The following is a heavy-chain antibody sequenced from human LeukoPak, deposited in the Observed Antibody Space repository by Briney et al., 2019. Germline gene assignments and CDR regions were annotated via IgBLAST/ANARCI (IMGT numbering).Heavy chain of an antibody. V-gene: IGHV4-59*01. J-gene: IGHJ4*02. Sequence: SETLSLTCTVSGGSISSYYWSWIRQPPGKGLEWIGYIYYSGSTNYNPSLKSRVTISADTSKNQFSLKLGSVTAADTAVYYCARALYSYGASFDYWGQGTLVTVSS. CDR2: IYYSGST. D-gene: IGHD5-18*01. CDR3: ARALYSYGASFDY. CDR1: GGSISSYY.